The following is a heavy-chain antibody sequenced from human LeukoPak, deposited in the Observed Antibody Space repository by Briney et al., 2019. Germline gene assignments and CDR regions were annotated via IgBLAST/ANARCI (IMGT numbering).Heavy chain of an antibody. V-gene: IGHV1-18*01. D-gene: IGHD3-9*01. CDR2: ISTYNGNT. CDR3: ARHYDILTGYYYYMDV. CDR1: GYTFTSYG. J-gene: IGHJ6*03. Sequence: ASVKVSCKASGYTFTSYGISWVRQAPGQGLEWMGWISTYNGNTNYAQNLQGRVTLTTDTSTSTAYMELRSLRPDDTAVYYCARHYDILTGYYYYMDVWGKGTTVTISS.